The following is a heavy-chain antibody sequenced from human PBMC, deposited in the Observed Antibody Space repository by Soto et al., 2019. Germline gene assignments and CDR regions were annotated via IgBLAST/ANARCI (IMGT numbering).Heavy chain of an antibody. J-gene: IGHJ4*02. D-gene: IGHD3-16*01. CDR2: IKQDGSDK. V-gene: IGHV3-7*01. CDR3: ARVRVGDPTGLYDY. Sequence: GESLKISCAASGFMFSSYWMSWVRQAPGKGLEWVATIKQDGSDKFYVDSVEGRFTISRDNAQNSLYLQMNSLRAEDTAVYYCARVRVGDPTGLYDYWGQGTLVTVSS. CDR1: GFMFSSYW.